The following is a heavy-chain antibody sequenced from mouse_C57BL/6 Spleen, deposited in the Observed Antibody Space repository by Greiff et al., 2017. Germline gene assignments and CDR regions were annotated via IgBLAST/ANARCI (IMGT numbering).Heavy chain of an antibody. D-gene: IGHD1-1*02. V-gene: IGHV1-82*01. CDR3: ARYYYNGYFDV. J-gene: IGHJ1*03. CDR1: GYAFSSSW. Sequence: QVQLQQSGPELVKPGASVKISCKASGYAFSSSWMNWVKQRPGKGLEWIGRIYPGDGDTNYNGKFKGKATLTADKSSSTAYMQRSSLTSEDSAVYFCARYYYNGYFDVWGTGTTVTVSS. CDR2: IYPGDGDT.